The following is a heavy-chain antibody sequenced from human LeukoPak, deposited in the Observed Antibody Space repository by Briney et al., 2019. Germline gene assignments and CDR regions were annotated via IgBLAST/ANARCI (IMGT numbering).Heavy chain of an antibody. V-gene: IGHV4-59*01. Sequence: SETLSLTCTVSGGSISSYYWSWIRQPPGKGLEWIGYIYYSGSTNYNPSLKSRVTISVDTSKNQFSLKLSSVTAADTAVYYCARDPRYCTNGVCYTAFDYWGQGTPVTVSS. CDR1: GGSISSYY. CDR2: IYYSGST. D-gene: IGHD2-8*01. CDR3: ARDPRYCTNGVCYTAFDY. J-gene: IGHJ4*02.